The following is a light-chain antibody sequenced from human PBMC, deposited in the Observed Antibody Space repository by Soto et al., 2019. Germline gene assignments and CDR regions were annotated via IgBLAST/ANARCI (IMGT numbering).Light chain of an antibody. Sequence: EIVLTQSPATLSLSPGERATLSCGASQSVSASYLAGYQQKPGLAPRLLIYAAFRRGTGIPDRIRGSGSGTDVTLTFGRLEPGHFAVDYCQQYGSSPLTFGQGTRLDVK. CDR2: AAF. CDR3: QQYGSSPLT. J-gene: IGKJ5*01. CDR1: QSVSASY. V-gene: IGKV3D-20*01.